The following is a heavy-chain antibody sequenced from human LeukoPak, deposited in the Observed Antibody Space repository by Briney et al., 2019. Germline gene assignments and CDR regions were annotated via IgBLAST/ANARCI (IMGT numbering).Heavy chain of an antibody. CDR2: INPNSGGT. CDR3: ARASCTNGVCTTNFDY. V-gene: IGHV1-2*02. J-gene: IGHJ4*02. D-gene: IGHD2-8*01. CDR1: GYTFTGYY. Sequence: GAPVKVSCKASGYTFTGYYMHWVRQAPGQGLEWMGWINPNSGGTNYAQKFQGRVTMTRDTSISTAYMELSRLRSDDTAVYYCARASCTNGVCTTNFDYWGQGTLVTVSS.